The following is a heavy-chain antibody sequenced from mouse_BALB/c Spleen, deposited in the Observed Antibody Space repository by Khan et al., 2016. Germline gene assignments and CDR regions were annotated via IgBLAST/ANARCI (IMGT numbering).Heavy chain of an antibody. J-gene: IGHJ3*01. V-gene: IGHV9-3*02. CDR3: ASWGFDSAWFAY. CDR1: GYSFTNYG. D-gene: IGHD2-4*01. Sequence: QVQLQQSGPELKKPGETVKISCKASGYSFTNYGMNWVKQAPGKGLKWMGWIDTNTGETTYAAEFKGRFAFSLETSAITAYLQINNLKTADTATYFCASWGFDSAWFAYWGHGTLVTVSA. CDR2: IDTNTGET.